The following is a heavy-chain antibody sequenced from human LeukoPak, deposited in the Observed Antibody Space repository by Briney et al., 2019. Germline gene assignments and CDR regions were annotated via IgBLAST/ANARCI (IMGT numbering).Heavy chain of an antibody. D-gene: IGHD4-23*01. CDR2: IYYSGST. Sequence: SETLSHSCTVSGGSISSYYWSWIRQPPGKGLEWIGYIYYSGSTNYNPSLKSRVTISVDTSKNQFSLKLSSVTAADTAVYYCARDGGNSDGFEYWGQGTLVTVSS. CDR1: GGSISSYY. CDR3: ARDGGNSDGFEY. J-gene: IGHJ4*02. V-gene: IGHV4-59*01.